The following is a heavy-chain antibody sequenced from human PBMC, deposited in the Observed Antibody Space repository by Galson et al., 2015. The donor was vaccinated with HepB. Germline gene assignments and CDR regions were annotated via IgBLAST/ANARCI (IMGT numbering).Heavy chain of an antibody. V-gene: IGHV3-48*03. CDR3: ARDPESLPGTPLNI. J-gene: IGHJ3*02. Sequence: SLRLSCAASGFTFRNDEMTWVRQSPGKGLEWVSFISNSGNTIYYADSVRGRFTISRDNSRNSLYLQMNSLRAEDTAVYYCARDPESLPGTPLNIWGQGTTVTAAS. D-gene: IGHD1-1*01. CDR1: GFTFRNDE. CDR2: ISNSGNTI.